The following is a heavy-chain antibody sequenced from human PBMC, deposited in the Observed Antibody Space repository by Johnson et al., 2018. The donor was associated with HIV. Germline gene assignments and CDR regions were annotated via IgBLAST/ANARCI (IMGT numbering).Heavy chain of an antibody. Sequence: QEQLVESGGGVVQPGRSLRLSCAVSGFTFSSYGMHWVRQAPGKGLEWVAVIWYDGSNKYYADSVKGRFTISRDNSKNTLYLQMNSLRAEDTAVYYCAKDLFTEREDDAFDIWGQGTMVTVSS. J-gene: IGHJ3*02. CDR2: IWYDGSNK. V-gene: IGHV3-33*06. CDR1: GFTFSSYG. CDR3: AKDLFTEREDDAFDI. D-gene: IGHD1-26*01.